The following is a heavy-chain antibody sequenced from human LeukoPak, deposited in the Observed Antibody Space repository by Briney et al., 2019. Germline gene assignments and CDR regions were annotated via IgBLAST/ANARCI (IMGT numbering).Heavy chain of an antibody. CDR2: IIPIFGTA. CDR1: GGTFSSYA. Sequence: SVKVSCKASGGTFSSYAISWVRQAPGQGLEWMGRIIPIFGTANYAQKFQGRVTITTDETTSTAYMELSSLRSEDTAVYYCARGVGATMPHYFDYWGQGTLVTVSS. CDR3: ARGVGATMPHYFDY. V-gene: IGHV1-69*05. J-gene: IGHJ4*02. D-gene: IGHD1-26*01.